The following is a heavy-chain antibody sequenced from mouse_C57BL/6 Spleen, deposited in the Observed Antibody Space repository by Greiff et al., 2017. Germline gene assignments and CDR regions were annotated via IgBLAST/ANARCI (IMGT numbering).Heavy chain of an antibody. V-gene: IGHV3-6*01. CDR2: ISYDGSN. CDR3: ARDLWGYYGNYEGGFDY. Sequence: EVQLQQSGPGLVKPSQSLSLTCSVTGYSITSGYYWNWIRQFPGNKLEWMGYISYDGSNNYNPSLKNRISITRDTSKNQFFLKLNSVTTEDTATYYCARDLWGYYGNYEGGFDYWGQGTTLTVSS. D-gene: IGHD2-1*01. CDR1: GYSITSGYY. J-gene: IGHJ2*01.